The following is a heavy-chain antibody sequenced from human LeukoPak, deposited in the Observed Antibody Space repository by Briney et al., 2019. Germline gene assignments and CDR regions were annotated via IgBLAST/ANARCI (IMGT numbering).Heavy chain of an antibody. CDR3: ARGGGYCSGGSCYQFDY. V-gene: IGHV4-34*01. Sequence: SETLSLTCAVYGGSFSGYYWSWIRQPPGKGLEWIGEITHSGSTNYNPSLKSRVTISVDTSKNQFSLKLSSVTAADTAVYYCARGGGYCSGGSCYQFDYWGQGTLVIVSS. CDR1: GGSFSGYY. D-gene: IGHD2-15*01. CDR2: ITHSGST. J-gene: IGHJ4*02.